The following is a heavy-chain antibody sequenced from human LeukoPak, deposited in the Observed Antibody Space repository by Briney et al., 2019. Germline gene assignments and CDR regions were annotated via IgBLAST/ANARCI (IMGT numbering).Heavy chain of an antibody. V-gene: IGHV1-18*01. CDR1: GYTFTSYG. J-gene: IGHJ6*02. CDR2: ISAYNGNT. D-gene: IGHD2-15*01. CDR3: ARGIVVVVAARVVPIGMDV. Sequence: GASVKVSCKASGYTFTSYGISWVRQAPGQGLEWMGWISAYNGNTNYAQKLQGRVTMTTDTSTSTAYMELRSLRSDDTAVYYCARGIVVVVAARVVPIGMDVWGQGTTVTVSS.